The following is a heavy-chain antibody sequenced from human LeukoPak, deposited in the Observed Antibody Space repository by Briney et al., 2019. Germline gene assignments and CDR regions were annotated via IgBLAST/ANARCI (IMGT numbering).Heavy chain of an antibody. Sequence: GGSLRLSCAASGFTFSSYWMSWVRQAPGKGLEWVANIKQDGSEKYYVDSVKGRFTISRDNAKNSLYLQMNSLRAEDTAVYYCARSLSKDIVVVPAAIWDDAFDIWGQGTMVTVSS. D-gene: IGHD2-2*02. CDR2: IKQDGSEK. J-gene: IGHJ3*02. CDR3: ARSLSKDIVVVPAAIWDDAFDI. V-gene: IGHV3-7*01. CDR1: GFTFSSYW.